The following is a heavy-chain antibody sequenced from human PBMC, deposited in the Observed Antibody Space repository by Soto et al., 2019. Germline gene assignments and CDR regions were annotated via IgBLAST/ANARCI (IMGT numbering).Heavy chain of an antibody. Sequence: GGSLRLSCAVSGFSFGNYWMSWVRQAPGKGLEWLASIKEDGSERYYLDSVKGRFTISRDNAKDSLSLQMNSLRGEDTAFYYCARDVGPVTIFGEALSGYFDFWGQGTLVTVSS. V-gene: IGHV3-7*03. CDR2: IKEDGSER. CDR3: ARDVGPVTIFGEALSGYFDF. CDR1: GFSFGNYW. D-gene: IGHD3-3*01. J-gene: IGHJ4*02.